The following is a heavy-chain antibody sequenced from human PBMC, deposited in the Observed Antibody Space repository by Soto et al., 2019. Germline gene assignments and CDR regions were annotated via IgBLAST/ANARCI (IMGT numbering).Heavy chain of an antibody. CDR2: IYYSGST. Sequence: LCGGSISSGDYYWRWIRQPPGKGLEWIGYIYYSGSTYYNPSLKSRVTISVDTSKNQFSLKLSSVTAADTAVYYCARRGYYDSSGYSVDYWGQGTLVTVSS. D-gene: IGHD3-22*01. J-gene: IGHJ4*02. CDR1: GGSISSGDYY. CDR3: ARRGYYDSSGYSVDY. V-gene: IGHV4-30-4*01.